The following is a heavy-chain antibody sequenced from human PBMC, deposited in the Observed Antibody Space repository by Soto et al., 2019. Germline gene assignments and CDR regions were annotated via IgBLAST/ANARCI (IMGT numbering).Heavy chain of an antibody. Sequence: GASVKVSCKASGYTFTGYFLHWVRQAPGQGLEWMGWINPNSGGTNYAQKFQGRVTMTRDTSISTVYMELSSLGSDDTAVYYCASGYYHLDGFDIWGQGTMVTVSS. CDR2: INPNSGGT. J-gene: IGHJ3*02. CDR3: ASGYYHLDGFDI. V-gene: IGHV1-2*02. D-gene: IGHD3-22*01. CDR1: GYTFTGYF.